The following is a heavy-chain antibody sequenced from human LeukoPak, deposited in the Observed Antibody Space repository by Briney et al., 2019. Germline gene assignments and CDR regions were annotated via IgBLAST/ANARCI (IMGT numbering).Heavy chain of an antibody. CDR3: ARSRLVPGGYMDV. V-gene: IGHV3-48*01. Sequence: PGGSLRLSCAASGFTFSSYSMNWVRQAPGKGLEWVSYISSSSSTIYYADSVKGRFTISRDNAKNSLYLQMNSLRAEDTAVYYCARSRLVPGGYMDVWGKGTTVTVSS. D-gene: IGHD2-21*01. CDR1: GFTFSSYS. J-gene: IGHJ6*03. CDR2: ISSSSSTI.